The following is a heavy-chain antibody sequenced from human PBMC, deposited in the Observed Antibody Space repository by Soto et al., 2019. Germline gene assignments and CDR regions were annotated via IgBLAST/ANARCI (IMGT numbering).Heavy chain of an antibody. CDR3: ARQLYYGPAPD. V-gene: IGHV4-39*01. J-gene: IGHJ1*01. Sequence: QLQLQESGPGLVKPSETLSLTCTVSGGSISSSSYYWGWIRQPPGKGLEWIGSIYYSGSTYYNPSLKSRVTISVDTSKNQFSLKLSSVTAADTAVYYCARQLYYGPAPDWGQGTLVTVSS. D-gene: IGHD3-10*01. CDR1: GGSISSSSYY. CDR2: IYYSGST.